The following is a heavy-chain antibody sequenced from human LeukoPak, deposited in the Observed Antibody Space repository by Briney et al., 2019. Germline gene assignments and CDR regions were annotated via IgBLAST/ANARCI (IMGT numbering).Heavy chain of an antibody. V-gene: IGHV4-31*03. CDR2: IYYSGST. Sequence: SETLSLTCTVSGGSISSGDYYWSWIRQHPGKGLEWIGCIYYSGSTYYNPSLKSRITISVDTSKNQFSLKLSSVTAADTGVYYCARGSGDYAFDYWGQGTLVTVSS. CDR1: GGSISSGDYY. CDR3: ARGSGDYAFDY. D-gene: IGHD4-17*01. J-gene: IGHJ4*02.